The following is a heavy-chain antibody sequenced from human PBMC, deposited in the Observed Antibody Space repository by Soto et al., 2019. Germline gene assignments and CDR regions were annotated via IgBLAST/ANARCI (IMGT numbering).Heavy chain of an antibody. D-gene: IGHD4-4*01. CDR3: TTVGTDYSPDYSHYGMDV. CDR1: GFTFSNAW. J-gene: IGHJ6*02. CDR2: IKSKTDGGTT. Sequence: EVQLVESGGGLVKPGGSLRLSCAASGFTFSNAWMNWVRQAPGKGLESVGRIKSKTDGGTTYYTAPVKGRFTISRDDSKNTLYLQMHSLKTEDTAVYYCTTVGTDYSPDYSHYGMDVWGQGTTVSVSS. V-gene: IGHV3-15*07.